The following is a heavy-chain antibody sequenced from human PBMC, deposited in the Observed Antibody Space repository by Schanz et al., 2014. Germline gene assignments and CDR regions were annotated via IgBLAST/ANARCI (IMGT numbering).Heavy chain of an antibody. Sequence: VQLVESGGGVVQFGRSLRLSCAASGFTFSSYSMNWVRQAPGKGLEWVSSISSSSSYIYYADSVKGRFTISRDNAKNSLYLQMNSLRAEDTAVYYCARDGDRFYHNYYMDVWGKGTTGTVSS. CDR1: GFTFSSYS. CDR2: ISSSSSYI. D-gene: IGHD4-17*01. CDR3: ARDGDRFYHNYYMDV. V-gene: IGHV3-21*01. J-gene: IGHJ6*03.